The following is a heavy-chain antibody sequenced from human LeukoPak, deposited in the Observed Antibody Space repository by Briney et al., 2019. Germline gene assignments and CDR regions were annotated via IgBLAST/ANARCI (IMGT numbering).Heavy chain of an antibody. V-gene: IGHV3-30-3*01. Sequence: PGGSLRLSCAASGFTFSSYAIYWVRQAPGKGLEWVAVTSYDGSNKYYADSVKGRFTISRDNSKNTLYLQMNSLRAEDTAVYYCARDPPIAVAGDYYYYGMDVWGQGTTVTVSS. CDR2: TSYDGSNK. CDR1: GFTFSSYA. CDR3: ARDPPIAVAGDYYYYGMDV. D-gene: IGHD6-19*01. J-gene: IGHJ6*02.